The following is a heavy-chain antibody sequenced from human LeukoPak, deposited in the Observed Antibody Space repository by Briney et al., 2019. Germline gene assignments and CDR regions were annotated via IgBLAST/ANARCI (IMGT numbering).Heavy chain of an antibody. Sequence: ASVKVSCKASGYTFATCDINWVRQATGQGPEWMGWMNPNNGNTGFAQKFQGRVTMTRDTSINTAYMELSSLMSEDTAVYYCASDTRGAAAADDPFDIWGPGTLVTVSS. D-gene: IGHD6-13*01. V-gene: IGHV1-8*01. CDR2: MNPNNGNT. CDR1: GYTFATCD. CDR3: ASDTRGAAAADDPFDI. J-gene: IGHJ3*02.